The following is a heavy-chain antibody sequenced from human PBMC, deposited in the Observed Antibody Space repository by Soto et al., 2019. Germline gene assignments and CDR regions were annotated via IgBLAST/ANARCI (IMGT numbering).Heavy chain of an antibody. Sequence: ASVKVSCKASGYTFTSYGISWVQQAPVQWLEWMGWISAYNGNTNYAQKLQGRLTMTTDTSTSTDYMELRSLRSDDTAVYYCARDGTGGYSYGFHLHDAFDIWGQGTMVTVSS. CDR3: ARDGTGGYSYGFHLHDAFDI. J-gene: IGHJ3*02. CDR2: ISAYNGNT. CDR1: GYTFTSYG. D-gene: IGHD5-18*01. V-gene: IGHV1-18*04.